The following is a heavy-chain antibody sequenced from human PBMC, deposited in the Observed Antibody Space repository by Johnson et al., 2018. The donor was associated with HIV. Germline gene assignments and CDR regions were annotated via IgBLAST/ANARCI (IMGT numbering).Heavy chain of an antibody. CDR2: INWNGGST. D-gene: IGHD3-9*01. J-gene: IGHJ3*02. Sequence: VQLVESGGGVVRPGGSLRLSCAASGFTFDDYGMSWVRQGPGKGLEWVSGINWNGGSTGYADSVKGRLTISRDNAKNSLYLQMNSLRAEDTALYYCVRDRSLTGYIINDAFDIWGQGTMVTVSS. CDR3: VRDRSLTGYIINDAFDI. V-gene: IGHV3-20*04. CDR1: GFTFDDYG.